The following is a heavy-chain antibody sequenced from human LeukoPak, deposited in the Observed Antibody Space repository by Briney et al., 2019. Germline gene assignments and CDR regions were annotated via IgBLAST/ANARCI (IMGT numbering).Heavy chain of an antibody. Sequence: PSETLSLTCAVYGGSFSGHYWSWIRQTPGKGLEWIGEINHSGSTNYNPSLKSRVTMSEDTSKNQFSLKLSSVTAADTALYYCARGQTGYLFVVVVAATSTAFDIWGQGTMVTVSS. CDR2: INHSGST. CDR3: ARGQTGYLFVVVVAATSTAFDI. J-gene: IGHJ3*02. CDR1: GGSFSGHY. V-gene: IGHV4-34*01. D-gene: IGHD2-15*01.